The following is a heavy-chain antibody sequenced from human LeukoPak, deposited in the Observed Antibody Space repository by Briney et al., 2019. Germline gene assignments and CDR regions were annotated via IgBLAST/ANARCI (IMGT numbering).Heavy chain of an antibody. V-gene: IGHV1-2*02. D-gene: IGHD2-21*01. CDR2: INSNNGGT. Sequence: ASVKVSCKASGHSFNDYYINWVRKAPGQGLEWMGWINSNNGGTNYAQKFQGRVTMTRDTSIGTAYMELKRLRSDDTALYYCARGADPYCGAGCYFNYFDTWGQGTLVIVSS. CDR3: ARGADPYCGAGCYFNYFDT. CDR1: GHSFNDYY. J-gene: IGHJ5*02.